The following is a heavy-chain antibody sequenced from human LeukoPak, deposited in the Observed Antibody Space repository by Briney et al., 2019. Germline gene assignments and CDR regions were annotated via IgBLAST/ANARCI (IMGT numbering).Heavy chain of an antibody. V-gene: IGHV4-34*01. CDR2: INHSGST. CDR1: GGSFSGYY. Sequence: PSETLSLTCAVYGGSFSGYYWSWIRQPPGKGLEWIGEINHSGSTNYNPSLKSRVTISVDTSKNQFSLKLSSVTAADTAVYYCARVAVEWLVIRYYYYYMDVWGKGTTVTVSS. D-gene: IGHD6-19*01. CDR3: ARVAVEWLVIRYYYYYMDV. J-gene: IGHJ6*03.